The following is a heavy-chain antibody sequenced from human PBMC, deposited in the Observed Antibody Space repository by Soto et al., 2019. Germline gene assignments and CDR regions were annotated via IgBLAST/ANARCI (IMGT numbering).Heavy chain of an antibody. CDR2: IYSSGST. D-gene: IGHD1-1*01. V-gene: IGHV4-4*07. CDR3: ARFYNNHFDV. J-gene: IGHJ4*02. Sequence: KPSETLSLTCTVSGGSISGYFWSWIRQPAGKGLEWIGRIYSSGSTNYNSSLKSRVTMSVDTSKSQFSLKLSSVTAADTAVYSCARFYNNHFDVWGQGTLVTVSS. CDR1: GGSISGYF.